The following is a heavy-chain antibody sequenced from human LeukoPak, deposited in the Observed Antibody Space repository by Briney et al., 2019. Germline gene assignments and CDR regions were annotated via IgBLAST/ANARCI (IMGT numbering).Heavy chain of an antibody. D-gene: IGHD6-19*01. V-gene: IGHV4-59*01. J-gene: IGHJ3*02. CDR1: GGSISSYY. CDR3: ARVPGIAVAGSYAFDI. Sequence: KTSETLSLTCTVSGGSISSYYWSWIRQPPGKGLEWIGYIYYSGSTNYNPSLKSRVTISVDTSKNQFSLKLSSVTAADTAVYYCARVPGIAVAGSYAFDIWGQGTMVTVSS. CDR2: IYYSGST.